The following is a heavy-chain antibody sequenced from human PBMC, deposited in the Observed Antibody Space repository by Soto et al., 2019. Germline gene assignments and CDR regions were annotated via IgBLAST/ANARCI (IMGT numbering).Heavy chain of an antibody. CDR3: ARAGGYCSGGSCYYYYYYMDV. CDR1: GGSISSSSYY. V-gene: IGHV4-39*07. J-gene: IGHJ6*03. D-gene: IGHD2-15*01. CDR2: IYYSGST. Sequence: SETLSLTCTVSGGSISSSSYYWGWIRQPPGKGLEWIGNIYYSGSTYYNPSLKSRVTISVDTSKNQFSLKLSSVTAADTAVYYCARAGGYCSGGSCYYYYYYMDVWGKGTTVTVSS.